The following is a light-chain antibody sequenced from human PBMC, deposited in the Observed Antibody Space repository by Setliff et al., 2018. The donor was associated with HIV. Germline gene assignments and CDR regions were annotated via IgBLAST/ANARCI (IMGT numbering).Light chain of an antibody. CDR3: TSYTTTSTLV. CDR2: EVN. Sequence: QSALTQPASVSGSPGQSITISCTGSRSDVGAYNYVSWYQQYPGKAPKLLISEVNKRPSGVSNRFSGSKTGNTASLTISGLQAEDESDYYCTSYTTTSTLVFGGGTK. J-gene: IGLJ2*01. V-gene: IGLV2-14*01. CDR1: RSDVGAYNY.